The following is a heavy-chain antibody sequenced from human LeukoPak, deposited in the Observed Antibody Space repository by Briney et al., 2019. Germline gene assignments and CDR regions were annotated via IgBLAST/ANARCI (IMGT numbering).Heavy chain of an antibody. CDR3: ARDHGSGWDFDY. D-gene: IGHD6-19*01. J-gene: IGHJ4*02. Sequence: ASVKVSCKASGYTFTGYYMHWVRQAPGQGLEWMGWINPNSGGTNYAQKFQGWVTMTRDTPISTAYMELSRLRSDDTAVYYCARDHGSGWDFDYWGQGTLVTVSS. CDR1: GYTFTGYY. CDR2: INPNSGGT. V-gene: IGHV1-2*04.